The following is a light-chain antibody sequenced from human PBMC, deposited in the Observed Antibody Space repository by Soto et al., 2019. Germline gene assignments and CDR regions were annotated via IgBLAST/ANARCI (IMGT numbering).Light chain of an antibody. CDR2: AAS. V-gene: IGKV1-39*01. CDR1: RSIATY. J-gene: IGKJ2*01. Sequence: DIQLTQSPSSLSASVGDGVTITCRASRSIATYLNWYQQRPGKAPKLLIYAASSLQTGVPLRFRGSGSGKDFTLTISSLQPEDFANYYCQQSYSPANYTFGQGTKVDI. CDR3: QQSYSPANYT.